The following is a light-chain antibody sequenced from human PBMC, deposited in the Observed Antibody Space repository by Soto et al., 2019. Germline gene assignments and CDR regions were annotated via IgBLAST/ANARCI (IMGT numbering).Light chain of an antibody. V-gene: IGLV2-8*01. CDR2: EVS. CDR3: ISYAGSNNFVV. J-gene: IGLJ2*01. Sequence: QSVLTQPPSASGSPGQSVTISCTGTSRDVGGYNYVSWYQHHPGKAPRLMIYEVSKRPSGVPDRFSGSKSGNTASLTVSGLEAEDEADYYCISYAGSNNFVVFGGGTKLTVL. CDR1: SRDVGGYNY.